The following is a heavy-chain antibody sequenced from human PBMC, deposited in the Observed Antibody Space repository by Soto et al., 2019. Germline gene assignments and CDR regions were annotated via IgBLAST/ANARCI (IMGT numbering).Heavy chain of an antibody. Sequence: QVQLRESGPGLVKPSETLSLTCTVSGASITSSYWSWIRQSPGKGLQWIGYVYYTGSTNYHPSLKSRASIALDTAKSQNSLRLTSVTAADTAIYYCARGYYDRRGKSNTLDVWGQGKMVTVSS. J-gene: IGHJ3*01. CDR2: VYYTGST. D-gene: IGHD3-22*01. CDR3: ARGYYDRRGKSNTLDV. CDR1: GASITSSY. V-gene: IGHV4-59*01.